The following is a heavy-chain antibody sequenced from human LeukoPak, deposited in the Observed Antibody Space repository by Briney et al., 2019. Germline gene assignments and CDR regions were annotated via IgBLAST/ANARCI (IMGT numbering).Heavy chain of an antibody. CDR1: GGSISSGDYY. CDR3: ARSLTYYDYVWGSYRGANWFDP. Sequence: PSQTLSLTCTVSGGSISSGDYYWSWIRQPPGKGLEWIGYIYYSGSTYYNLSLKSRVTISVDTSKNQFSLKLSSVTAADTAVYYCARSLTYYDYVWGSYRGANWFDPWGQGTLVTVSS. V-gene: IGHV4-30-4*01. D-gene: IGHD3-16*02. CDR2: IYYSGST. J-gene: IGHJ5*02.